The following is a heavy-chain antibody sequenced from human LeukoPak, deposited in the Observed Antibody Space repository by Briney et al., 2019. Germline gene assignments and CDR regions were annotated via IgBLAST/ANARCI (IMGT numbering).Heavy chain of an antibody. Sequence: PGGSLRLSCAASGFTFSNYYMSWIRQAPGKGLVWVSYISSRSSNKEYADSVKGRFTISRDNSKNSLYLQMNSLRAEDTAVYYCPRTVTTFWGYHMDVWGKGTTVIVSS. CDR1: GFTFSNYY. CDR3: PRTVTTFWGYHMDV. CDR2: ISSRSSNK. J-gene: IGHJ6*03. V-gene: IGHV3-11*04. D-gene: IGHD1-7*01.